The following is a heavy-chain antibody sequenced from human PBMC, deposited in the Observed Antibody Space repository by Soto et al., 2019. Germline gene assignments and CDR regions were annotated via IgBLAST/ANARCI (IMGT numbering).Heavy chain of an antibody. J-gene: IGHJ5*02. D-gene: IGHD3-10*01. CDR3: ARGLGLNYYGSGSYYNVLNWFDP. Sequence: GASVKVSCKASGYTFTSYAMHWVRQAPGQRLEWMGWINAGNGNTKYSQKFQGRVTITRDTSASTAYMELSSLRSEDTAVYYCARGLGLNYYGSGSYYNVLNWFDPWGQGTLVTVSS. CDR2: INAGNGNT. V-gene: IGHV1-3*01. CDR1: GYTFTSYA.